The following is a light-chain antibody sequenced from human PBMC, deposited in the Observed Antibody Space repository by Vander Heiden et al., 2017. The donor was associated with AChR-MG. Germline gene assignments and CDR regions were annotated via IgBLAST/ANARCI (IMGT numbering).Light chain of an antibody. CDR1: QSVSND. CDR2: GPS. CDR3: QQYDDWPLT. J-gene: IGKJ1*01. Sequence: EIVITPSPATLSVSPGERATLSCRASQSVSNDLAWFQVRPGQAPRLLIYGPSTRASGIPARFSGSGSGTEFTLTISSLQSEDFAVYYCQQYDDWPLTFGQGTKVEFK. V-gene: IGKV3-15*01.